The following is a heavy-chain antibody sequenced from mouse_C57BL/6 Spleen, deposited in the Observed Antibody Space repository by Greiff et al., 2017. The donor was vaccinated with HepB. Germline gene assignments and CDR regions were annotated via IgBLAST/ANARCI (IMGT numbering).Heavy chain of an antibody. D-gene: IGHD1-1*01. J-gene: IGHJ2*01. Sequence: VKLMESGPELVKPGASVKISCKASGYAFSSSWMNWVKQRPGQGLEWIGRIYPGDGDTNYNGKFKGKATLTADKSSSTAYMQLSSLTSEDSAVYFRASATVVWDYWGQGTTLTVSS. V-gene: IGHV1-82*01. CDR3: ASATVVWDY. CDR1: GYAFSSSW. CDR2: IYPGDGDT.